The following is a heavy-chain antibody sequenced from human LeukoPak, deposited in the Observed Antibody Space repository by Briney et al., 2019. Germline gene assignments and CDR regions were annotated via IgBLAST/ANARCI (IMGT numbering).Heavy chain of an antibody. J-gene: IGHJ6*04. V-gene: IGHV3-21*01. Sequence: PGGFLRLSCAASGLTFSSYSMNWVRQAPGKGLEWVSSISSSSSYIYYADSVKGRFTISRDNAKNSLYLQMNSLRAEDTAVYYCARDWGSSGWRYYYYGMDVWGKGTTVTVSS. D-gene: IGHD6-19*01. CDR3: ARDWGSSGWRYYYYGMDV. CDR1: GLTFSSYS. CDR2: ISSSSSYI.